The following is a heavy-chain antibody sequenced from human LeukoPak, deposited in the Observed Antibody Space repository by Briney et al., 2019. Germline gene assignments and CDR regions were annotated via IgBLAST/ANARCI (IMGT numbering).Heavy chain of an antibody. Sequence: GGSLRLSCAASGFTFSSDAMSWVRQAPGKGLEWVSAISGSGGSTYYADSVKGRFTISRDNSKNTLYLQMSSLRAEDTAVYYCAKAGIQLWFDYWGQGTLVTVSS. CDR1: GFTFSSDA. CDR3: AKAGIQLWFDY. J-gene: IGHJ5*01. CDR2: ISGSGGST. D-gene: IGHD5-18*01. V-gene: IGHV3-23*01.